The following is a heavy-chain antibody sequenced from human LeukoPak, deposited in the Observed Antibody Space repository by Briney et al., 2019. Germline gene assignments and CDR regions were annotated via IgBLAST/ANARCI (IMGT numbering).Heavy chain of an antibody. D-gene: IGHD5-12*01. CDR3: VRHDGRGGATMGALDS. CDR1: ADSISSSSHH. V-gene: IGHV4-39*01. J-gene: IGHJ4*02. CDR2: TYYGRTT. Sequence: SETLSLTCTVSADSISSSSHHWGWIRQSPGKGLEWIGSTYYGRTTYYNPSLNSRVTISVVTSKNQFSLQLHSVTAADTAVYYCVRHDGRGGATMGALDSWGQGSLVTVSS.